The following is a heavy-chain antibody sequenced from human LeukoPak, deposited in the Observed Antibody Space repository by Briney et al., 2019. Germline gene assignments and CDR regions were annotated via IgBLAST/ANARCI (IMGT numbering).Heavy chain of an antibody. V-gene: IGHV3-23*01. Sequence: GGSLRLSCAASGFSFSSYEMNWVRQAPGKGLEWVSAISGSGGSTYYADSVKGRFIISRDNSKNTLYLQMNSLRAEDTAVYYCANDGAYYDSSTDAFDIWGQGTMVTVSS. CDR2: ISGSGGST. D-gene: IGHD3-22*01. CDR1: GFSFSSYE. CDR3: ANDGAYYDSSTDAFDI. J-gene: IGHJ3*02.